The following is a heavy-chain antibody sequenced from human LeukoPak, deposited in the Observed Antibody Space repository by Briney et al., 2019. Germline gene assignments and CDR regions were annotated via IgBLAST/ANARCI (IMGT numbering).Heavy chain of an antibody. V-gene: IGHV4-39*07. CDR3: ARVEGLVLIFGVVSGWFDP. CDR2: IYYSGST. Sequence: PSETLSLTCTVSGGSVSSSSYYWGWIRQPPGKGLEWIGSIYYSGSTYYNPSLKSRVTISVDTSKNQFSLKLSSVTAADTAVYYCARVEGLVLIFGVVSGWFDPWGQGTLVTVSS. CDR1: GGSVSSSSYY. J-gene: IGHJ5*02. D-gene: IGHD3-3*01.